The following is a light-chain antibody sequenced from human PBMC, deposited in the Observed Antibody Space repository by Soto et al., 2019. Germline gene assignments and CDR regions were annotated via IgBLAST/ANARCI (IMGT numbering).Light chain of an antibody. CDR2: GAS. J-gene: IGKJ1*01. CDR1: QSVSSN. CDR3: QQYINLWT. Sequence: ERVMTQSPASLSVSPWERVTLSCRASQSVSSNLAWYQQKPGQSPRLLIYGASTRATGIPARFSGSGSGTEFTLTISSLQSEDFAVYYCQQYINLWTFGQGTKVDIK. V-gene: IGKV3-15*01.